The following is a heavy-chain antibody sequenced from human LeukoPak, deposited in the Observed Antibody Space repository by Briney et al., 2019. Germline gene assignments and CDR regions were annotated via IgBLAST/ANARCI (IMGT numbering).Heavy chain of an antibody. CDR2: ISSSGSTI. J-gene: IGHJ4*02. Sequence: GGSLRLSCAASGFTFSSYEMNWVRQAPGKGLEWVSYISSSGSTIYYADSVKGRFTISRDNAKNSLYLQMNSLRAEDTAVYYCARDRYGVHPKIFDYWGQGTLVTVSS. CDR1: GFTFSSYE. D-gene: IGHD4-17*01. CDR3: ARDRYGVHPKIFDY. V-gene: IGHV3-48*03.